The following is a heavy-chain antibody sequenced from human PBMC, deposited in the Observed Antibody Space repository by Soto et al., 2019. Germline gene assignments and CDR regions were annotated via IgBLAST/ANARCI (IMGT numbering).Heavy chain of an antibody. CDR3: AQTYISNSDFDD. V-gene: IGHV2-70*11. J-gene: IGHJ4*02. CDR2: IDWDDDK. D-gene: IGHD2-8*01. Sequence: SGPTLVNPTQTLTLTCTFSGFSLSTIGMCVSWIRQPPGKALEWLARIDWDDDKYYSTSLKTRLTISKDTSKNQVVLTVTNMDPVDTATYYCAQTYISNSDFDDWGQATLVTVAS. CDR1: GFSLSTIGMC.